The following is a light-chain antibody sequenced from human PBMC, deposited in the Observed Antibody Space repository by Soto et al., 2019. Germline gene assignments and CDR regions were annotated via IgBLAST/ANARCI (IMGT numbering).Light chain of an antibody. Sequence: QSVLTQPASVSGSPGQSITISCTGTSSDVGGYNYVSWFQQHPGEAPKLPIYDVTSRPSGVSNRLSGSKSGNTASLTISGLRPEDEADYYCSSYTSSTTYVFGTGTKVTVL. J-gene: IGLJ1*01. V-gene: IGLV2-14*01. CDR1: SSDVGGYNY. CDR2: DVT. CDR3: SSYTSSTTYV.